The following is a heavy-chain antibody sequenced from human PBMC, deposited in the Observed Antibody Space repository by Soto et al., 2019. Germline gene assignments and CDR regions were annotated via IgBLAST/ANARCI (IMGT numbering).Heavy chain of an antibody. CDR3: ARDRGIMGVTDFDY. Sequence: EVQLVESGGGLVQPGGSLRLSCAASGFTFSNYNMNWVRQAPGKGLEWVSYISSSSSTIYYADSVKGRFTISRDNAKNSLYQQMNSLRDEDTAVYYCARDRGIMGVTDFDYWGQGTLVTVSS. J-gene: IGHJ4*02. CDR2: ISSSSSTI. CDR1: GFTFSNYN. D-gene: IGHD1-26*01. V-gene: IGHV3-48*02.